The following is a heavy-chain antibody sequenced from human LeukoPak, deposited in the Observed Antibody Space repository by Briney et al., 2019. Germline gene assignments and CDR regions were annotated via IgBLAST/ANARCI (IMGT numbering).Heavy chain of an antibody. D-gene: IGHD3-10*01. J-gene: IGHJ6*03. CDR2: IKTKTDGGTT. V-gene: IGHV3-15*01. Sequence: PGGSLRLSCAASGFTFSNAWMNWVRQAPGKGLEWVGRIKTKTDGGTTDYAAPVKGRFTISRDDSKNTLYLQMNSLKTEDSAVYYCTTVNILVRGPPYYYYMDVWGKGTTVTISS. CDR1: GFTFSNAW. CDR3: TTVNILVRGPPYYYYMDV.